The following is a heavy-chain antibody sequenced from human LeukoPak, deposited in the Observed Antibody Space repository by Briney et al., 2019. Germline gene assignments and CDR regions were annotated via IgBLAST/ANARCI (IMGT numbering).Heavy chain of an antibody. CDR3: ARGRRYYDSSGYRLRAFDI. CDR1: GGSISSSSYY. CDR2: IYYSGST. Sequence: SETMSLTCTVSGGSISSSSYYWGWIRQPPGKGLEWIGSIYYSGSTYYNPSLKSRVTISVDTSKNQFSLKLSSVTAADTAVYYCARGRRYYDSSGYRLRAFDIWGQGTMVTVSS. J-gene: IGHJ3*02. D-gene: IGHD3-22*01. V-gene: IGHV4-39*07.